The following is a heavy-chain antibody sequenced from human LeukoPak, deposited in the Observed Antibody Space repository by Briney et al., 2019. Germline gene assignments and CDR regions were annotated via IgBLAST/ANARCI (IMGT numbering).Heavy chain of an antibody. CDR3: ARERGYSGYDLDY. CDR2: IIPIFGTA. D-gene: IGHD5-12*01. V-gene: IGHV1-69*13. J-gene: IGHJ4*02. CDR1: GGTFSSYA. Sequence: GASVKVSCKASGGTFSSYAISWVRQAPGQGLEWMGGIIPIFGTANYAQKSQGRVTITADESTSTAYMELSSLRSEDTAVYYCARERGYSGYDLDYWGQGTLVTVSS.